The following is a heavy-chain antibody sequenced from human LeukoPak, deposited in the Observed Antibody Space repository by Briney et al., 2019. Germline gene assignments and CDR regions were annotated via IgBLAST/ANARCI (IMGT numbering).Heavy chain of an antibody. V-gene: IGHV3-33*06. Sequence: GRSLRLSCASSGFTFSNYGFHWVRQAPGKGLEWVAVIWSDGSKEYYVDSAKGRFTISRDNSKNTLYLQMNSLRADDTAIYYCAKAPLFWSGSAPYFDYWGQGTLVTVSS. CDR2: IWSDGSKE. CDR3: AKAPLFWSGSAPYFDY. D-gene: IGHD3-3*01. J-gene: IGHJ4*02. CDR1: GFTFSNYG.